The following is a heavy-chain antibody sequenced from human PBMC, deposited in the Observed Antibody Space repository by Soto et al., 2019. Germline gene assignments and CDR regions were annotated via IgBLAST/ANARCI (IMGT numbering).Heavy chain of an antibody. V-gene: IGHV3-74*01. Sequence: PGGSLRLSCAASGFTFSGYWMHWVRQAPGKGLVWVARINTDGSTTRYADSVKGRFTFSRDNAKNMLYLQMNSLRAEYTAVYYCARDSGTGLDYWGQGTPVTVSS. CDR1: GFTFSGYW. CDR2: INTDGSTT. CDR3: ARDSGTGLDY. J-gene: IGHJ4*02.